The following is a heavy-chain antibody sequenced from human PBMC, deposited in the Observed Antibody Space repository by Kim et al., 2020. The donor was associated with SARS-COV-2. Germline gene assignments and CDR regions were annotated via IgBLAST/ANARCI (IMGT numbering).Heavy chain of an antibody. V-gene: IGHV1-24*01. J-gene: IGHJ4*02. D-gene: IGHD4-17*01. Sequence: YAQKFQGRVTMTEDTSTDTAYMELSSLRSEDTAVYYCATEANDYGGSFDYWGQGTLVTVSS. CDR3: ATEANDYGGSFDY.